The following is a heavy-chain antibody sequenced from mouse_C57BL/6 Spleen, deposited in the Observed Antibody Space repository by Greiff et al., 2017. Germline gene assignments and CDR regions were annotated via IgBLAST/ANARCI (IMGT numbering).Heavy chain of an antibody. D-gene: IGHD2-1*01. Sequence: EVQVVESGGDLVKPGGSLKLSCAASGFTFSSYGMSWVRQTPDKRLEWVATISSGGSYTYYPASVKGRFTISRDNAKNTLYLQMSSLKSEDTAMXYSARQGHHCNYVGAMDYWGQGTSVTVSS. CDR3: ARQGHHCNYVGAMDY. J-gene: IGHJ4*01. V-gene: IGHV5-6*01. CDR2: ISSGGSYT. CDR1: GFTFSSYG.